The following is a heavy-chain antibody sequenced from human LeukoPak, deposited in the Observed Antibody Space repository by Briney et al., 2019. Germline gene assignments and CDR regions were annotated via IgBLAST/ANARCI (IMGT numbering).Heavy chain of an antibody. D-gene: IGHD6-13*01. CDR3: ARDLYSSSWYNYYYYMDV. CDR2: IYTSGST. V-gene: IGHV4-4*07. Sequence: PPETLSLTSTVSGGSISSYYWSWIPQPAGEGLEWIGRIYTSGSTNYNPSLKSRVTMSVDTSKNQFSLKLSSVTAADTAVYYCARDLYSSSWYNYYYYMDVWGKGTTVTVSS. CDR1: GGSISSYY. J-gene: IGHJ6*03.